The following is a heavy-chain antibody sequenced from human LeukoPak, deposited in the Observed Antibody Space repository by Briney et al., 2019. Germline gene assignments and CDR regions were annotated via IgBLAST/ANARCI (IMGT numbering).Heavy chain of an antibody. CDR1: GYTFGQYS. D-gene: IGHD3-3*02. CDR2: VTPSHTTR. Sequence: ASVKVSCKASGYTFGQYSISWVRQAPGKGFEWMGWVTPSHTTRVYQGRVTMTADTNTNTVSMELRSLRFDDTAVYFCARDYILPLETDNGDGFAIWGQGTVVTVSS. J-gene: IGHJ3*02. V-gene: IGHV1-18*01. CDR3: ARDYILPLETDNGDGFAI.